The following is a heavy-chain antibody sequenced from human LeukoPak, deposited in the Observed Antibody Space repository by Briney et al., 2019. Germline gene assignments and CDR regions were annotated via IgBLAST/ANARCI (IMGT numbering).Heavy chain of an antibody. CDR1: GGTFGSYT. J-gene: IGHJ3*02. D-gene: IGHD6-13*01. CDR2: IIPILGIA. V-gene: IGHV1-69*02. Sequence: SVKVSCKASGGTFGSYTISWVRQAPGQGLEWMGRIIPILGIANYAQRFQGRVTITADKSTSTAYMELSSLRSEDTAVYYCARCIAAAGFAFDIWGQGTMVTVSS. CDR3: ARCIAAAGFAFDI.